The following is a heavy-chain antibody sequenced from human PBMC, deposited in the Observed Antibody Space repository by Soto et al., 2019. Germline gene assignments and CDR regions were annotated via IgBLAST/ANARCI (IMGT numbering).Heavy chain of an antibody. CDR3: AKDPSPVYCSGGSCYLDY. D-gene: IGHD2-15*01. CDR2: ISGSGGST. J-gene: IGHJ4*02. V-gene: IGHV3-23*01. Sequence: GGSLRLSCAASGFTFSSYAMSWVRQAPGKGLEWVSAISGSGGSTYYADSVKGRFTISRDNSKNTLYLQMNSLRAEDTAVYYCAKDPSPVYCSGGSCYLDYWGQGTLVTVSS. CDR1: GFTFSSYA.